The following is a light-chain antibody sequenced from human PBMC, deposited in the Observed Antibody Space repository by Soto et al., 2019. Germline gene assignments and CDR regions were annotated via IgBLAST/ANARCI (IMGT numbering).Light chain of an antibody. Sequence: DIQMTQSPSTVSAYVGDSVTITCRASQSITTWLAWYQQRPGKAPKLLIYDVSNRFSGVPDRFSGSGSGTDFTLKISRVEAEDVGVYYCKQSIQLWTFGQGTK. J-gene: IGKJ1*01. CDR3: KQSIQLWT. V-gene: IGKV1-5*01. CDR2: DVS. CDR1: QSITTW.